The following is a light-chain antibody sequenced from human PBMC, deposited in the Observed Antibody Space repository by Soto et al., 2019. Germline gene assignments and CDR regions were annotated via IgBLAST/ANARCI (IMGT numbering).Light chain of an antibody. J-gene: IGKJ5*01. CDR2: GAY. CDR1: PSVTTN. Sequence: ERVVTAGPPTFPLEQGARVPLSCRASPSVTTNLAWYQQKPGQAPRLLLYGAYNRATGIPARISGRGSGADFALTSSRCQHAEYVGRYYRQHSILPSITFGQVT. CDR3: QHSILPSIT. V-gene: IGKV3D-15*01.